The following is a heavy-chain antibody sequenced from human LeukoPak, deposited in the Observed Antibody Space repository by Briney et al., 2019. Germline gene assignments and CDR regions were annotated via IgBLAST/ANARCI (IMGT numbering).Heavy chain of an antibody. CDR2: IYYSGSN. D-gene: IGHD3-3*01. V-gene: IGHV4-59*12. CDR1: GGSISSYY. CDR3: AREPLRRDYDFWSGYYTTEFDY. Sequence: PSETLSLTCTVSGGSISSYYWSWLRQPPGKGLEWFGYIYYSGSNNYNPSLKSRITISVDTSKNQFSLKLSSVTAADTAVYYCAREPLRRDYDFWSGYYTTEFDYWGQGTLVTVSS. J-gene: IGHJ4*02.